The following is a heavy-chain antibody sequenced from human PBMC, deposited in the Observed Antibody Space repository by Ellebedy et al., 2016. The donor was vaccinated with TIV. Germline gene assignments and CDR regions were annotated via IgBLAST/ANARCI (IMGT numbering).Heavy chain of an antibody. Sequence: PGGSLRLSCAASGFSLTGSDLHWVRRPAGKGLEWVSASGSAGDTYYPDSVRGRFTISRKSAKNSFYLQMNSLTAGDTAVYYCARGGPGGDNWFFGLWGRGTRVTVSS. CDR2: SGSAGDT. CDR1: GFSLTGSD. D-gene: IGHD3-10*01. V-gene: IGHV3-13*01. J-gene: IGHJ2*01. CDR3: ARGGPGGDNWFFGL.